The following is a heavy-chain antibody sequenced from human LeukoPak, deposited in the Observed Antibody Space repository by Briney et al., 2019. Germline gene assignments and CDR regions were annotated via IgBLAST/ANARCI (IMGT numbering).Heavy chain of an antibody. V-gene: IGHV5-51*01. J-gene: IGHJ4*02. D-gene: IGHD1-26*01. CDR1: GYSFATYW. CDR2: IYPGDSDT. CDR3: ARHQIVGATRSPFDY. Sequence: GESLKISCKGSGYSFATYWIGWVRQTPGKGLEWMGIIYPGDSDTRYSPSFQGQVTTSADKSINTAYLQWSSLKASDTAMYYCARHQIVGATRSPFDYWGQGTLVTVSS.